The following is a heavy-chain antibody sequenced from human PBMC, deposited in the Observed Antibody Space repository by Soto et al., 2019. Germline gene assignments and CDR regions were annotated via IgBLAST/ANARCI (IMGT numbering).Heavy chain of an antibody. CDR1: GFTFSSYS. J-gene: IGHJ6*02. V-gene: IGHV3-21*01. CDR2: ISSSSSYI. CDR3: ARDIMVRGVRDYYYGMDV. D-gene: IGHD3-10*01. Sequence: EVQLVESGGGLVKPGGSLRLSCAASGFTFSSYSMNWVRQAPGKGLEWVSSISSSSSYIYYADSVKGRFTISRDNAKNSLYLQMNSLRAEDTAVYYCARDIMVRGVRDYYYGMDVWGQGPTVTVSS.